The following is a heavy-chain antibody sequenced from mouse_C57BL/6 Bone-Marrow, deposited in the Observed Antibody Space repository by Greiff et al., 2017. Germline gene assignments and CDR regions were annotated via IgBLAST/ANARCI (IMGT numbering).Heavy chain of an antibody. CDR2: INPSSGYS. CDR3: ASGRKTGTNDLDY. D-gene: IGHD4-1*01. Sequence: QVQLKESGAELAKPGASVKLSCQASCYTFTSYWMHWVKPRPGQGLEWIGYINPSSGYSKYQQKFKDKATLTADKSSSTAYMQLSSLTYEDSAVYYCASGRKTGTNDLDYWGQGTTLTVSA. V-gene: IGHV1-7*01. CDR1: CYTFTSYW. J-gene: IGHJ2*01.